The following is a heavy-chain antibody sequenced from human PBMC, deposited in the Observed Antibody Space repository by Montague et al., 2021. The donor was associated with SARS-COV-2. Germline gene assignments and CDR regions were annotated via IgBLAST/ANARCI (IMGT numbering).Heavy chain of an antibody. CDR3: ARDLGDPDCYFDS. CDR2: IYSSGST. V-gene: IGHV4-4*07. CDR1: GGSMRSYY. J-gene: IGHJ4*02. Sequence: SETLSLTCTVSGGSMRSYYWSWIRQPAGQGLEWIGRIYSSGSTNYNPSLNSRITKSVDTSRNQFSLKVTSVTAADTAVYCCARDLGDPDCYFDSWGQGTLVTVSS. D-gene: IGHD3-16*01.